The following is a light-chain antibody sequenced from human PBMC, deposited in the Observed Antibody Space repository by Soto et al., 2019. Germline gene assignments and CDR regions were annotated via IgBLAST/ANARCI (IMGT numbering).Light chain of an antibody. CDR3: QVWHSSRHLL. Sequence: SYELTQPPSVSVAPRQTARIGCEGNNIRSNSVHWYHQKPGQAPVLLVFEQSDRPSGIPERFSASKSGNTATLTISRVEAGDEADYYYQVWHSSRHLLFGGGTKLTVL. V-gene: IGLV3-21*02. CDR1: NIRSNS. CDR2: EQS. J-gene: IGLJ2*01.